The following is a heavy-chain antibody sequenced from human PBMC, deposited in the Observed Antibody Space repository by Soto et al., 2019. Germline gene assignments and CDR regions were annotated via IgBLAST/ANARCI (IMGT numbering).Heavy chain of an antibody. CDR1: GFTFSSYG. D-gene: IGHD4-4*01. Sequence: QVQLVESGGGVVQPGRSLRLSCAASGFTFSSYGMHWVRQAPGKGLEWVTVISFDGRKQYYADSVKGRFTISRDNSKNTLELQMNSLRAEDTAVDYCAKEYTVRRSPRLDWGQGTLVTVSS. CDR2: ISFDGRKQ. V-gene: IGHV3-30*18. CDR3: AKEYTVRRSPRLD. J-gene: IGHJ4*02.